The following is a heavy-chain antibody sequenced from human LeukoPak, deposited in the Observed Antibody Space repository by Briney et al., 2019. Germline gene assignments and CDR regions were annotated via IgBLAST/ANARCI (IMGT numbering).Heavy chain of an antibody. CDR2: ISSSGTSI. D-gene: IGHD2-2*01. J-gene: IGHJ3*02. Sequence: GESLRLSCAASGFTFSSYEMNWVRQAPGKGLEWVSYISSSGTSIYYADSVKGRFTISRDNAKNSLYLQMNSLRAEDTAVYYCARDGRSSSSLDAFDIWGQGTMVTVSS. CDR1: GFTFSSYE. V-gene: IGHV3-48*03. CDR3: ARDGRSSSSLDAFDI.